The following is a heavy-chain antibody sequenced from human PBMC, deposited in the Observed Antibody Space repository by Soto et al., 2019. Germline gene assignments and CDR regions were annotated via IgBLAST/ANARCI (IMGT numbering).Heavy chain of an antibody. CDR2: IIPIFGTA. V-gene: IGHV1-69*12. Sequence: QVQLVQSGAEVKKPGSSVKVSCKASGGTFSSYAISWVRQAPGQGLEWMGGIIPIFGTANYAQKFQGRVTXXAXEXXSTAYMELRSLRSEDTAVYYCARVCRGRCYSAYDYWGQGTLVTVSS. CDR1: GGTFSSYA. J-gene: IGHJ4*02. D-gene: IGHD2-15*01. CDR3: ARVCRGRCYSAYDY.